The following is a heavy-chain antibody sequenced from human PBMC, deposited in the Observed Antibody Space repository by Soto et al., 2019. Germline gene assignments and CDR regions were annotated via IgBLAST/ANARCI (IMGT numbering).Heavy chain of an antibody. V-gene: IGHV3-30-3*01. CDR2: ISYDGSNK. J-gene: IGHJ6*02. CDR3: ARDRVVVAATFRASYYGMDV. CDR1: GFTFSSYA. Sequence: QVQLVESGGGVVQPGRSLRLSCAASGFTFSSYAMHWVRQAPGKGLEWVAVISYDGSNKYYADSVKGRFTISRDNSKNTLYLQMNSLRAEDTAVYYCARDRVVVAATFRASYYGMDVWGQGTTVTVSS. D-gene: IGHD2-15*01.